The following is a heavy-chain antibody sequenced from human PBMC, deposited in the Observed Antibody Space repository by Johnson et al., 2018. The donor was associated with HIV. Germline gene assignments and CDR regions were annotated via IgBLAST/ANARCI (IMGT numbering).Heavy chain of an antibody. J-gene: IGHJ3*01. CDR1: GFTFSSYA. Sequence: QVQLVESGGGVVQPGRSLRLSCAASGFTFSSYAMHWVRQAPGKGLEWVSIILSDGSNIYYADSVKGRFSISRDNSKNTLYLQMNDLRAEDTALYYCARDWDYYDACCYYYPHLVDAFDFCGQWTVVTVSS. CDR3: ARDWDYYDACCYYYPHLVDAFDF. V-gene: IGHV3-30*04. D-gene: IGHD3-22*01. CDR2: ILSDGSNI.